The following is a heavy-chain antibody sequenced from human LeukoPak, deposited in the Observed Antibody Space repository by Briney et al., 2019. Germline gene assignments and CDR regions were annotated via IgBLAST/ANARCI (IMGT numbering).Heavy chain of an antibody. V-gene: IGHV4-34*01. Sequence: SETLSLICAVYGGSFSGYYWSWIRQPPGKELEWIGEINHSGSTNYNPSLKSRVTISVDTSKNQFSLKLSSVTAADTAVYYCARHRGGAGVVAAPYGGYYYYYMDVWGKGTTVTISS. CDR2: INHSGST. CDR1: GGSFSGYY. J-gene: IGHJ6*03. D-gene: IGHD2-15*01. CDR3: ARHRGGAGVVAAPYGGYYYYYMDV.